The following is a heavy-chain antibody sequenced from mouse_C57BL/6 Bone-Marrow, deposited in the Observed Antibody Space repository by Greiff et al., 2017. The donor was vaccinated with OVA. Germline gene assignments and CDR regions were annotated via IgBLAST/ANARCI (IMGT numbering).Heavy chain of an antibody. J-gene: IGHJ2*01. Sequence: VQRVESGAELARPGASVKLSCKASGYTFTSYGISWVKQRTGQGLEWIGEIYPRSGNTYYNEKFKGKATLTADKSSSTAYMELRSLTSEDSAVYFCARGGYYGNYDYWGQGTTLTVSS. CDR3: ARGGYYGNYDY. CDR2: IYPRSGNT. V-gene: IGHV1-81*01. D-gene: IGHD2-1*01. CDR1: GYTFTSYG.